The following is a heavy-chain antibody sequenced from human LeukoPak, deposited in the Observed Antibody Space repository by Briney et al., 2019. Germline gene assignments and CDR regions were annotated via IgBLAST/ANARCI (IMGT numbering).Heavy chain of an antibody. Sequence: GGSLRLSCAASGFTVSSNYMSWVRQAPGKGLEWVSVIYSGGSTYYADSVKGRFTISRDNSKNTLYLQMNSLRAEDTAVYYCTRDEGASYSDDAFDIWGQGTMVTVSS. D-gene: IGHD1-26*01. J-gene: IGHJ3*02. CDR2: IYSGGST. CDR3: TRDEGASYSDDAFDI. V-gene: IGHV3-66*01. CDR1: GFTVSSNY.